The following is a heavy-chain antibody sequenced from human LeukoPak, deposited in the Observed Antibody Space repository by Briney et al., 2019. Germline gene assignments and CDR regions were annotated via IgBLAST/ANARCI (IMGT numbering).Heavy chain of an antibody. CDR3: AINQAGYCGGGSCYRHEFYYMDV. CDR2: IIPVFGTA. V-gene: IGHV1-69*06. CDR1: GGTFSTYV. D-gene: IGHD2-15*01. J-gene: IGHJ6*03. Sequence: SVKVSCKASGGTFSTYVISWVRQAPGQGLEWMGGIIPVFGTANYTEKFQDRVTITADKSTSTAYMELSSLRSEDTAMYYCAINQAGYCGGGSCYRHEFYYMDVWGKGTSVTVS.